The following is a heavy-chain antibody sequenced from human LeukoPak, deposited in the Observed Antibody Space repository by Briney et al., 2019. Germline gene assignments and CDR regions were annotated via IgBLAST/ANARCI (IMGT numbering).Heavy chain of an antibody. J-gene: IGHJ6*02. Sequence: PSQTLSLTCTVPGGSISSGGYYWSWIRQHPGKGLEWIGYIYYSGSTYYNPSLKSRVTISVDTSKNQFSLKLSSVTAADTAVYYCARDRDFWSGPPIGMDVWGQGTTVTVSS. CDR2: IYYSGST. V-gene: IGHV4-31*03. CDR1: GGSISSGGYY. CDR3: ARDRDFWSGPPIGMDV. D-gene: IGHD3-3*01.